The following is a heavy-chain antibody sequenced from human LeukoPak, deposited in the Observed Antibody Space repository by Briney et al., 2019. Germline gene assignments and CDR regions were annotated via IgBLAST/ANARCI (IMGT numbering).Heavy chain of an antibody. D-gene: IGHD3-3*01. CDR2: IYHSGST. J-gene: IGHJ4*02. V-gene: IGHV4-38-2*01. CDR1: GYSISSGYY. Sequence: KPSETLSLTCAVSGYSISSGYYWGWIRQPPGKGLEWIGSIYHSGSTYYNPSLKSRVTISVDTSKNQFSLKLSSVTAADTAVYYCAGAVIIWGQGTLVTVSS. CDR3: AGAVII.